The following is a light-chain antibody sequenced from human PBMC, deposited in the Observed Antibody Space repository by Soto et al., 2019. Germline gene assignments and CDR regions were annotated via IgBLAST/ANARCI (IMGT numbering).Light chain of an antibody. CDR3: HHYNSYPGT. CDR1: QSVTSW. Sequence: DVQMTQSPSTLSASVGDRVTITCRASQSVTSWLAWYQQKPGKPPKVLIYDASSLESGVPSRFSGSGSGTEFTLTISSLHPDDFATYYCHHYNSYPGTFGQGTKVEIK. V-gene: IGKV1-5*01. J-gene: IGKJ1*01. CDR2: DAS.